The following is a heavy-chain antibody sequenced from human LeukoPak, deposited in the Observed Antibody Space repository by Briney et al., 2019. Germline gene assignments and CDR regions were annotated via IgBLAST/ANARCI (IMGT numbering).Heavy chain of an antibody. D-gene: IGHD6-19*01. J-gene: IGHJ4*02. Sequence: ASVKVSCKASGYTFTSYDINWVRQASGQGLEWMGWMNPNSGNTNYAQKLQGRVTMTTDTSTSTAYMELRSLRSDDTAVYYCARELIAVAGSFDYWGQGTLVTVSS. CDR1: GYTFTSYD. CDR3: ARELIAVAGSFDY. V-gene: IGHV1-18*01. CDR2: MNPNSGNT.